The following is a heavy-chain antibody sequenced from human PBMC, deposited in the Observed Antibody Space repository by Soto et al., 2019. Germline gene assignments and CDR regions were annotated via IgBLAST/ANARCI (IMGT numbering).Heavy chain of an antibody. CDR1: GFSLSTSGVG. J-gene: IGHJ4*02. CDR3: ARRGERYFDWYPHFDY. D-gene: IGHD3-9*01. CDR2: IYWDDDK. V-gene: IGHV2-5*02. Sequence: SGPTLVNPTQTLTLTCTFSGFSLSTSGVGVGWIRQPPGKALEWLALIYWDDDKRYSPSLKSRLTITKDTSKNQVVLTMTNMDPVDTATYYCARRGERYFDWYPHFDYWGQGTLVTVPQ.